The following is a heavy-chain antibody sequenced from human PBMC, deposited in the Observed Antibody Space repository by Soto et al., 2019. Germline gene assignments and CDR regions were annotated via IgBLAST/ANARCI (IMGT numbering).Heavy chain of an antibody. Sequence: QLQLQESGPGLVKPSETLSLTCTVSGGSISSSSYYWGWIRQPPGKGLEWIGSIYYSGSTYYNPSLKSRVPISVDTSKNQFSLKLSSVTAADTAVYYCARQPPDYDFWSGYYLDYWGQGTLVTVSS. D-gene: IGHD3-3*01. CDR2: IYYSGST. J-gene: IGHJ4*02. CDR1: GGSISSSSYY. V-gene: IGHV4-39*01. CDR3: ARQPPDYDFWSGYYLDY.